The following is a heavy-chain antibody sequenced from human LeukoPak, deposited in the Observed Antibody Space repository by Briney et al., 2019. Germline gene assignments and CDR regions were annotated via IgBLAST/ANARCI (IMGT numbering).Heavy chain of an antibody. D-gene: IGHD2-2*01. V-gene: IGHV3-23*01. CDR1: GFTFSNYA. CDR2: ITDNGGDT. J-gene: IGHJ4*02. Sequence: SGGSLRLSCTASGFTFSNYAMSWVRQAPGTGLEWFSAITDNGGDTYYSDSVKGRFIISRDNSKNSLYLHMNSLRAEDTAVYHCAKGSSASRPYYFDYWGQGTLVTVSS. CDR3: AKGSSASRPYYFDY.